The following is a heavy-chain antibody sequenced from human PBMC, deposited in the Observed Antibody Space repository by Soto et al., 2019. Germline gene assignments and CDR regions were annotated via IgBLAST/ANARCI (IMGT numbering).Heavy chain of an antibody. J-gene: IGHJ4*02. CDR2: INHSGST. D-gene: IGHD3-3*01. Sequence: PSETLSLTCSVSGAALNSGNYYWSWIRQPPGKGLEWIGEINHSGSTNYNPSLKSRVTISVDTSKNQFSLRLSSVTAADTAVYYCARTVTWIFGVVVFDYWGQGTLVTVSS. CDR3: ARTVTWIFGVVVFDY. V-gene: IGHV4-34*01. CDR1: GAALNSGNYY.